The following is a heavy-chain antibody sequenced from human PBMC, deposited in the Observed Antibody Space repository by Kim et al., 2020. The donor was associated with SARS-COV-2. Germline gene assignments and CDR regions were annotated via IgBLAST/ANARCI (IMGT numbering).Heavy chain of an antibody. D-gene: IGHD3-10*01. V-gene: IGHV1-18*01. J-gene: IGHJ6*02. CDR3: ARDELWFGELSRGYGMDV. CDR1: GYTFTSYG. CDR2: ISAYNGNT. Sequence: ASVKVSCKASGYTFTSYGISWVRQAPGQGLEWMGWISAYNGNTNYAQKLQGRVTMTTDTSTSTAYMELRSLRSDDTAVYYCARDELWFGELSRGYGMDVWGQGPTVTVSS.